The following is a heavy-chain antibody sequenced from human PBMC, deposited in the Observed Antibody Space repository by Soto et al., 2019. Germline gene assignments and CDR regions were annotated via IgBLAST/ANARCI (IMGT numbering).Heavy chain of an antibody. J-gene: IGHJ6*02. Sequence: QEQLVQAGAEVKNPGSSVRISSRASGGTFSNDAVSWVRQAPGQGLQWMGGNIPIFGTTQYAQKFQGRATIPADGSTATAYMELRSVTSEDTAVYYCATGLRTGNYGMDVWGQGTAVTVSS. CDR3: ATGLRTGNYGMDV. CDR2: NIPIFGTT. CDR1: GGTFSNDA. V-gene: IGHV1-69*01. D-gene: IGHD3-10*01.